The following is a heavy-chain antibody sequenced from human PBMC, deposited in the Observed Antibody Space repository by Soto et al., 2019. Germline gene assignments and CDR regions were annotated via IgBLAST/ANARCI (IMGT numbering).Heavy chain of an antibody. CDR3: ARVVRSSGNWFDP. CDR1: GGSISSYY. V-gene: IGHV4-59*01. Sequence: SETLSLTCTVSGGSISSYYWSWIRQPPGKGLEWIGYIYYSGSTNYNPSPKSRVTISVDTSKNQFSLKLSSVTAADTAVYYCARVVRSSGNWFDPWGQGTLVTV. J-gene: IGHJ5*02. D-gene: IGHD6-13*01. CDR2: IYYSGST.